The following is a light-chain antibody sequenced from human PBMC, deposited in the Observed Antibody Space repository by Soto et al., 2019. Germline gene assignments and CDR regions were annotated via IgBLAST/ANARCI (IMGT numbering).Light chain of an antibody. CDR2: GAS. Sequence: ESVLTRSPVTLSLSPGERASLSCRASQSVSSSYLAWYQQQPGQAPRLLIYGASSRATGIPDRFSGSGSGTDFTLTISRLETEDFAVYYCQQHGSSPTFGQGTKVDIK. CDR1: QSVSSSY. J-gene: IGKJ1*01. CDR3: QQHGSSPT. V-gene: IGKV3-20*01.